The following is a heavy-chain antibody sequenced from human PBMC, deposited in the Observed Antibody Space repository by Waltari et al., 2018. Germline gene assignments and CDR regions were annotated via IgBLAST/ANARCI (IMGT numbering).Heavy chain of an antibody. CDR2: ISGSGGRT. CDR3: ASIKPA. CDR1: GFTFSSYA. Sequence: EVQLLESGGGLLQPGGSLRLSCSASGFTFSSYAMSWVRQAPGKGLEWVSAISGSGGRTYYADSVKVRFTISRDNDKHTLYLQMNSLIAEDTAGYYCASIKPAWGQGTLVTVSS. J-gene: IGHJ5*02. D-gene: IGHD3-10*01. V-gene: IGHV3-23*01.